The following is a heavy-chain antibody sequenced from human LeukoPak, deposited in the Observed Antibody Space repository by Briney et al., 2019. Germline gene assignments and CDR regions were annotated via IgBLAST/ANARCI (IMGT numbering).Heavy chain of an antibody. Sequence: GGSLRLSCAASGFTFSSYSMNWVRQAPGKGLEWVSSISSSSSYIYYADSVKGRFTISRDNAKNSLYLQMNSLRAEDTAVYYCAKEPTRIQLWLPFDYWGQGTLVTVSS. CDR2: ISSSSSYI. CDR3: AKEPTRIQLWLPFDY. J-gene: IGHJ4*02. CDR1: GFTFSSYS. V-gene: IGHV3-21*04. D-gene: IGHD5-18*01.